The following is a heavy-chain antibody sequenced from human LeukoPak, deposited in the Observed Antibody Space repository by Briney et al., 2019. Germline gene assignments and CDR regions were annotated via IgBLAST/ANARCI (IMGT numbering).Heavy chain of an antibody. Sequence: SETLSLTCTVSGGSISSYYWSGIRQPPGKGLEWIGYIYYSGSTNYNPSLKSRVTISVDTSKNQFSLKLSSVTAADTAVYYCARGYYYYGMDVWGQGTTVTVSS. CDR2: IYYSGST. J-gene: IGHJ6*02. CDR1: GGSISSYY. CDR3: ARGYYYYGMDV. V-gene: IGHV4-59*01.